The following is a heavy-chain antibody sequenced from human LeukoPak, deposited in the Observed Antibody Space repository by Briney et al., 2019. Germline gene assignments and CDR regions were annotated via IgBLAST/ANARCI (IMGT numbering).Heavy chain of an antibody. Sequence: SETLSLTCTVSGGSISSYYWSWIRQPPGKGLEWIGYIYYSGSTNNNPSLKSRVTISVDTSKNQFSLKLSSVTAADTAVYYCAREGSYYRFDYWGQGTLVTVSS. J-gene: IGHJ4*02. D-gene: IGHD1-26*01. V-gene: IGHV4-59*01. CDR2: IYYSGST. CDR1: GGSISSYY. CDR3: AREGSYYRFDY.